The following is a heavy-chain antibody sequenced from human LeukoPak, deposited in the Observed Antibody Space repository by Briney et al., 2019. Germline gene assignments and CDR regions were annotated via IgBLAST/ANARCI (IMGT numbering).Heavy chain of an antibody. CDR2: ISGSGGST. J-gene: IGHJ4*02. V-gene: IGHV3-23*01. D-gene: IGHD6-13*01. CDR1: GFTFSRYA. Sequence: GGSLRLSCAASGFTFSRYAMSWVRQAPGKGLEWVSAISGSGGSTYYADSVKGRFTISRDNSKNTLYLQMNSLRAEDTAVYYCAKDQYSSSWPFDYWGQGTLVTVSS. CDR3: AKDQYSSSWPFDY.